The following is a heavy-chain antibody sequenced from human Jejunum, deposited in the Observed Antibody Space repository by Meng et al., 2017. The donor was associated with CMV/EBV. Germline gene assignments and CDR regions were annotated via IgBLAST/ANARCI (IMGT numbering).Heavy chain of an antibody. CDR2: MNTDGSRT. CDR3: ADFEVG. D-gene: IGHD1-26*01. Sequence: LIRSCAASGFAFRGYWIHWVRQVPGKGLVWVSGMNTDGSRTFYADSVKGRFTISRDNAKNMLYLQMSSLSAEDTAVYYCADFEVGWGQGTQVTVSS. J-gene: IGHJ4*02. V-gene: IGHV3-74*01. CDR1: GFAFRGYW.